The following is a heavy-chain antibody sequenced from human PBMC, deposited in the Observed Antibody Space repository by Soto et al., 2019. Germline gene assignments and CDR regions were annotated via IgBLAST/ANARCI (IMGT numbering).Heavy chain of an antibody. D-gene: IGHD3-3*01. CDR1: GGSFSGYY. CDR3: ARVRSLNYDFWSGYFPMYYFDY. CDR2: INHSGST. Sequence: SETLSLTCAVYGGSFSGYYWSWIRQPPGKGLEWIGEINHSGSTNYNPSLKSRVTISVDTSKNQFSLKLSSVTAADTAVYYCARVRSLNYDFWSGYFPMYYFDYWGQGTLVTGSS. J-gene: IGHJ4*02. V-gene: IGHV4-34*01.